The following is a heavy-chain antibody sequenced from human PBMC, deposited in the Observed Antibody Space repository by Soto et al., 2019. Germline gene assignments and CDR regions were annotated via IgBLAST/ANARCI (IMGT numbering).Heavy chain of an antibody. J-gene: IGHJ2*01. CDR2: VSGSAGST. CDR1: GFTFSSYA. Sequence: EVQLLESGGGLVQPGGSLRLSCAASGFTFSSYAMSWVRQAPGKGLEWVSVVSGSAGSTYYADSVKGRFTISRDNSKNTLYLKMNAVRAEDTSLYYCPKDASSCITPFDSWGRGTVVTVSS. V-gene: IGHV3-23*01. CDR3: PKDASSCITPFDS. D-gene: IGHD3-3*01.